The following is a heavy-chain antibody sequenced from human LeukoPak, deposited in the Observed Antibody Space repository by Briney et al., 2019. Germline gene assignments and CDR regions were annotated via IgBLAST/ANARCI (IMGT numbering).Heavy chain of an antibody. J-gene: IGHJ4*02. CDR3: ARVLRSYFDLDY. Sequence: SETLSLTCTVSGGSISSSSYYWGWIRQPPGKGLEWIGSIYYSGSTYYNPSLKSRVTISVDTSKNQFSLKLSSVTAADTAVYYCARVLRSYFDLDYWGQGTLVTVSS. D-gene: IGHD1-26*01. CDR2: IYYSGST. V-gene: IGHV4-39*01. CDR1: GGSISSSSYY.